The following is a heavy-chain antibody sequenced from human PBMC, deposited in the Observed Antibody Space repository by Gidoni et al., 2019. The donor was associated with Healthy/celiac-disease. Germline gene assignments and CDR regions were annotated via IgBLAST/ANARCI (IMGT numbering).Heavy chain of an antibody. Sequence: QVQLVDSGGGVVQPGRSLRLSCAASGFTFSRYGMHWVRQAPGKGLEWVALIWYDGSDKYYADSVKGRFTISRDNSKNTLYLQMNSLRAEDTAIYYCARDGDNYFFDFWGQGTLVTVSS. V-gene: IGHV3-33*01. D-gene: IGHD7-27*01. CDR1: GFTFSRYG. CDR3: ARDGDNYFFDF. J-gene: IGHJ4*02. CDR2: IWYDGSDK.